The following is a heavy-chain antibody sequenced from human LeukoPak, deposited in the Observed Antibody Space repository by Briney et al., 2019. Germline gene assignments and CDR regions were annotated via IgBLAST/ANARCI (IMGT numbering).Heavy chain of an antibody. D-gene: IGHD2-15*01. CDR2: INHSGST. CDR1: GGSFSGYY. J-gene: IGHJ4*02. Sequence: SETLSLTCAVYGGSFSGYYWSWIRQPPGKGLEWIGEINHSGSTNYNPSLKSRVTISVDTSENQFSLKLSSVTAADTAVYYCARYCSGGSCYRLKWFDYWGQGTLVTVSS. V-gene: IGHV4-34*01. CDR3: ARYCSGGSCYRLKWFDY.